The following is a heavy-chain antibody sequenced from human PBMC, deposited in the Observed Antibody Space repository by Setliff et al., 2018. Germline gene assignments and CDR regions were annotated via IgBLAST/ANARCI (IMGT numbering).Heavy chain of an antibody. D-gene: IGHD6-13*01. J-gene: IGHJ4*02. V-gene: IGHV7-4-1*02. CDR2: INTRTGNP. CDR1: GYTLTTYF. Sequence: ASVKVSCRASGYTLTTYFMNWVRQAPGQGLEWMGYINTRTGNPMYAQGFTGRFVFSLDPSVSTAYLQISSLKAEDTALYYCATGSLVAAGTGHWGQGTLVTVSS. CDR3: ATGSLVAAGTGH.